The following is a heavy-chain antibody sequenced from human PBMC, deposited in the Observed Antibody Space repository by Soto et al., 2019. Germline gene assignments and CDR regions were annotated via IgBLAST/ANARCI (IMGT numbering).Heavy chain of an antibody. J-gene: IGHJ3*02. CDR3: ALGHGNSRYAFDI. V-gene: IGHV6-1*01. Sequence: SQTLSLTCDISGDSVSSNSGAWNWIRQSPSRGLEWLGRTYYTSKWYNDYAVSVKSRITINPDTSKNQFSLQLNSVTPEDTAIYFCALGHGNSRYAFDIRARRSTVPVS. CDR1: GDSVSSNSGA. D-gene: IGHD1-1*01. CDR2: TYYTSKWYN.